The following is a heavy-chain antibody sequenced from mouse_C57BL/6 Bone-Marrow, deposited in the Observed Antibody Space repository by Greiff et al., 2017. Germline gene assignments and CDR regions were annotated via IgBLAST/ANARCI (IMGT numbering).Heavy chain of an antibody. CDR2: SRNKANDYTT. CDR1: GFTFSDFY. Sequence: EVKVVESGGGLVQSGRSLRLSCATSGFTFSDFYMEWVRQAPGKGLEWIAASRNKANDYTTEYSASVKGRFIVSRDTSPSILYLQMNALRAEDTAIYYCARDAYYDGSSYVYWYFDVWGTGTMVTVSS. J-gene: IGHJ1*03. CDR3: ARDAYYDGSSYVYWYFDV. V-gene: IGHV7-1*01. D-gene: IGHD1-1*01.